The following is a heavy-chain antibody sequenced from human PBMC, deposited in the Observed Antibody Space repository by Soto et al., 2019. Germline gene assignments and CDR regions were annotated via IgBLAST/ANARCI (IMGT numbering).Heavy chain of an antibody. CDR2: ISSSSSYI. D-gene: IGHD1-1*01. J-gene: IGHJ3*02. CDR1: GFTFSSYS. V-gene: IGHV3-21*01. CDR3: ARGGGIAAFDI. Sequence: WGSLRLPCAASGFTFSSYSMNWVRQAPGKGLEWVSSISSSSSYIYYADSVKGRFTISRDNAKNSLYLQMNSLRAEDTAVYYCARGGGIAAFDIWGQGTMVTVSS.